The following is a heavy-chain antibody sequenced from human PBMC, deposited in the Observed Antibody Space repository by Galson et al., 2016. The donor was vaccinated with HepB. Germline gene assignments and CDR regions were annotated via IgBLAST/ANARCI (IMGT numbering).Heavy chain of an antibody. CDR2: VYYSGST. J-gene: IGHJ4*02. V-gene: IGHV4-59*02. D-gene: IGHD3-16*01. Sequence: SETLSLTCTVPGDSVSSSYWSWIRQPPGKGLEWIGYVYYSGSTTYNPSLKSRVTISVDPSKNQFSLKLRSVTAADTAVYFCARDYYDYVWGSQLDYWGQGTLVTVSS. CDR1: GDSVSSSY. CDR3: ARDYYDYVWGSQLDY.